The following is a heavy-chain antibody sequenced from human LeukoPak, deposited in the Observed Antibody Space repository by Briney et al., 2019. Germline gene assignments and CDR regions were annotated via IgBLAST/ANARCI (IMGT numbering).Heavy chain of an antibody. CDR2: IIPIFGTA. D-gene: IGHD3-10*01. CDR3: ASATYYYGSGSYYKPSNY. J-gene: IGHJ4*02. CDR1: GYSFTSNY. Sequence: SVKVSCKASGYSFTSNYIHWVRQAPGQGLEWMGGIIPIFGTANYAQKFQGRVTITADESTSTAYMELSSLRSEDTAVYYCASATYYYGSGSYYKPSNYWGQGTLVTVSS. V-gene: IGHV1-69*13.